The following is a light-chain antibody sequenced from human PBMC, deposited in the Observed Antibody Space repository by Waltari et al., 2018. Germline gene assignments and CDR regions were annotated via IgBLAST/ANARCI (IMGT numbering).Light chain of an antibody. Sequence: SYVLTQPPSVSVAPGETARITLWGNKIESKSVHWYRQRPGQAPVVVISYDNDRAAGIPERFSGSNSGNTATLTISRVEAGDEADYYCQVWDANTDPGVFGTGTEVTVL. CDR3: QVWDANTDPGV. J-gene: IGLJ1*01. CDR2: YDN. V-gene: IGLV3-21*01. CDR1: KIESKS.